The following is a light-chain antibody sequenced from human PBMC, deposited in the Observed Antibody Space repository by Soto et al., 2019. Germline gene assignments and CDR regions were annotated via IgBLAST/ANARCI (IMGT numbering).Light chain of an antibody. Sequence: DIQMTQSPSSLSASVGDRVTITCRASQSISSYLNWYQPKPGKAPKLLIYAASSLQSGVPSRFSGSGSGTDFTLTISSLQPEDFATYYCQQSYSTPLTFGGGTKVPIK. V-gene: IGKV1-39*01. CDR2: AAS. CDR1: QSISSY. J-gene: IGKJ4*01. CDR3: QQSYSTPLT.